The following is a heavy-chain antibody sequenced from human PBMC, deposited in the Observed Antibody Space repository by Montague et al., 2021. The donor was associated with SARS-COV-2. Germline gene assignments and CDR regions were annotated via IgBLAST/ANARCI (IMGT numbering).Heavy chain of an antibody. J-gene: IGHJ3*02. D-gene: IGHD2-15*01. CDR3: ARRARWNIVVVVGDRHAFDI. Sequence: SETLSLTCTVSGASISSSSYYWGWIRQPPGKGLGWIGSIYYTGSPYYNPSLKSRVTISVDTSKSQFSLNLGSVTAADTAVYYCARRARWNIVVVVGDRHAFDIWGQGTMVTVSS. V-gene: IGHV4-39*01. CDR2: IYYTGSP. CDR1: GASISSSSYY.